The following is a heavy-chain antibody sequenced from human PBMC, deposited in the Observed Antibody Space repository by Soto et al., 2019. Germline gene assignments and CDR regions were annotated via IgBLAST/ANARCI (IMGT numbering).Heavy chain of an antibody. J-gene: IGHJ6*02. D-gene: IGHD3-10*02. V-gene: IGHV3-30-3*01. CDR2: ISYDGSNT. Sequence: QVQLVESGGGVDQPGRSLTLSCAASGFTFSRFSMHWVRQAPGKGLAWVAVISYDGSNTHYAESVKGRFNISRDDSKNTVYLQMNNLRGEDSAVYYCARDHGMFLSYYYYGMDVWGQGTTVTVSS. CDR1: GFTFSRFS. CDR3: ARDHGMFLSYYYYGMDV.